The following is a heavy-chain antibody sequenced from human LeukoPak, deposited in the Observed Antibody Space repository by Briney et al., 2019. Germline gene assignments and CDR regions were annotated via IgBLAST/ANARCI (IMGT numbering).Heavy chain of an antibody. CDR1: GFTFSSYA. CDR3: ARMTDSAGWYFDY. V-gene: IGHV3-23*01. J-gene: IGHJ4*02. D-gene: IGHD3-22*01. Sequence: PGGSLRLSCAASGFTFSSYAMGWVRQAPGKGLEWVSGIGGSGDSTHYADSVKGRFTISRDISKNTLYLQMNSLRVEDTAVYYCARMTDSAGWYFDYWGQGTLLTVSS. CDR2: IGGSGDST.